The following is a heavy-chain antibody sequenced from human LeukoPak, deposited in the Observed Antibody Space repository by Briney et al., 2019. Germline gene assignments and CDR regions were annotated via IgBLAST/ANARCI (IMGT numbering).Heavy chain of an antibody. D-gene: IGHD1-26*01. J-gene: IGHJ4*02. Sequence: GGSLRLSCAASGFTFSSYSMTWVRQAPGKGLEWVSSISSSSSYIYYADSVKGRFTISRDNAKNSLYLQMNSLRAEDTAVYYCAREVGAKDGRYFDYWGQGTLVTVSS. V-gene: IGHV3-21*01. CDR3: AREVGAKDGRYFDY. CDR2: ISSSSSYI. CDR1: GFTFSSYS.